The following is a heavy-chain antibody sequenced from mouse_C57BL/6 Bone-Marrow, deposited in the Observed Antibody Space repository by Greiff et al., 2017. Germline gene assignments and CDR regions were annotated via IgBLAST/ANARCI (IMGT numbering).Heavy chain of an antibody. V-gene: IGHV1-50*01. CDR2: IDPSDSYT. CDR3: ARIYYFDY. CDR1: GYTFTSYW. Sequence: QVQLQQPGAELVKPGASVKLSCKASGYTFTSYWMQWVKQRPGQGLEWIGEIDPSDSYTNYNQKFKGKATLTVDTSSSTAYMQLSSLTSEDSAVYYFARIYYFDYWGQGTTLTVSS. J-gene: IGHJ2*01.